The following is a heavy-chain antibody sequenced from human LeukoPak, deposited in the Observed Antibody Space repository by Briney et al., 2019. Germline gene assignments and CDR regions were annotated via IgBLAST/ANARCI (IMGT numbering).Heavy chain of an antibody. J-gene: IGHJ4*02. D-gene: IGHD3-10*01. CDR3: AKFYGSGSYYTEYYFDY. CDR1: GFTFSSYA. Sequence: GGSLRLSCAASGFTFSSYAMSWVRQAPGKWLEWVSAISGSGGSTYYADSVKGRFTISRDNSKNTLYLQMNSLRAEDTAVYYCAKFYGSGSYYTEYYFDYWGQGTLVTVSS. V-gene: IGHV3-23*01. CDR2: ISGSGGST.